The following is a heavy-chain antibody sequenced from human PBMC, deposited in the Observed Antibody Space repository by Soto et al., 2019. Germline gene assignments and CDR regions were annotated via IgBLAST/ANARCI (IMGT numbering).Heavy chain of an antibody. CDR2: IYSGGST. Sequence: EVQLVESGGGLIQPGEFLRLSCAASGFTVSSNYMSWVRQAPGKGLEWVSVIYSGGSTYYADSVKGRFTISRDSSKNTVYLQMNSLRAEDTAVYYCARGLYYYDNSAYLPFDYWGQGTLVTVSS. J-gene: IGHJ4*02. D-gene: IGHD3-22*01. CDR1: GFTVSSNY. V-gene: IGHV3-53*01. CDR3: ARGLYYYDNSAYLPFDY.